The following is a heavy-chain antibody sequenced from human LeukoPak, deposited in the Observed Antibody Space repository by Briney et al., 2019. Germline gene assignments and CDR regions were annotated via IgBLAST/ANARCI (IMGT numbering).Heavy chain of an antibody. CDR1: GYTFTGYY. J-gene: IGHJ3*02. D-gene: IGHD3-22*01. CDR2: INPNSGGT. CDR3: ARGYYYDSSGYYGNGAFDI. V-gene: IGHV1-2*02. Sequence: ASVKVSCKASGYTFTGYYMHWVRQAPGQGLEWMGWINPNSGGTNYAQKFQGRVTMTRDTSISTAYMELSRLRPDDTAVHYCARGYYYDSSGYYGNGAFDIWGQGTMVTVSS.